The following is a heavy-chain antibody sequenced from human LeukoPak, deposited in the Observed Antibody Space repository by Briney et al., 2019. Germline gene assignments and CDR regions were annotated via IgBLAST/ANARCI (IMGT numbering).Heavy chain of an antibody. CDR3: ARRNTAVHAFDI. Sequence: PSETLSLTCSVSGGSISGYYWSWIRQPPGKRLEWIGSMYSSGSTYYNPSLKSRVTVSVDTSKNQFSLKLSSVTAADTAVYYRARRNTAVHAFDIWGQGTMVTVSS. CDR2: MYSSGST. D-gene: IGHD5-18*01. J-gene: IGHJ3*02. CDR1: GGSISGYY. V-gene: IGHV4-59*04.